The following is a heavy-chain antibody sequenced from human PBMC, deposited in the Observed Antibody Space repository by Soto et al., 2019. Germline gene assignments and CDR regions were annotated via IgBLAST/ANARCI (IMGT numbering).Heavy chain of an antibody. D-gene: IGHD2-21*02. CDR3: ARVGEDRVVTGNWYFDL. Sequence: QVQLQESGPGLVKPSETLSLTCAVSGGSLSNYYWSWIRQPPGKGLEWIGYIYDSGSTNYNPSLKNRVTISIETSKNQFSLKLTSVTAADTAVYYCARVGEDRVVTGNWYFDLWGRGSLVTVSS. CDR2: IYDSGST. V-gene: IGHV4-59*01. CDR1: GGSLSNYY. J-gene: IGHJ2*01.